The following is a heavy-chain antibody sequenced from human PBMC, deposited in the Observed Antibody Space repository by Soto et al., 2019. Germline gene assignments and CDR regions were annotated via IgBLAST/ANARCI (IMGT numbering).Heavy chain of an antibody. V-gene: IGHV1-18*01. CDR2: ISAYNGNT. J-gene: IGHJ5*02. Sequence: ASVKVSCKASGYTFTSYGISWVRQAPGQGLEWMGWISAYNGNTNYAQKLQGRVTMTTDTSTSTAYMELRSLRSDDTAVYYCARVPFNDNYGDYGKFDPWGQGTLVTVPS. D-gene: IGHD4-17*01. CDR3: ARVPFNDNYGDYGKFDP. CDR1: GYTFTSYG.